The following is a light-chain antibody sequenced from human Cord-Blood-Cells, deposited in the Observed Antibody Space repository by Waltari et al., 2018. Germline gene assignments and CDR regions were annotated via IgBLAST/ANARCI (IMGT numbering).Light chain of an antibody. CDR2: AAS. V-gene: IGKV1-39*01. J-gene: IGKJ4*01. Sequence: DIQMTQSRSSLSASVGDRVTITCRASQSISSYINWYQQKPRKAPKLLIYAASSLQSGVPSRFSGSGSGTDFTLTISSLQPEDFATYYCQQSYSTPLTFGGGTKVEIK. CDR1: QSISSY. CDR3: QQSYSTPLT.